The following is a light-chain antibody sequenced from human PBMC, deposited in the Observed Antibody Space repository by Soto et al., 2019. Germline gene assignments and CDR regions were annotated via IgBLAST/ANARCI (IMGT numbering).Light chain of an antibody. J-gene: IGKJ1*01. V-gene: IGKV3-20*01. Sequence: EIVLTQSPATLSLSPGEGATLSCRASQSVGSYLAWYQQKLGQAPRLLIFGASSRATGIPDRFSGGGSGTDFTLTISRLEPEDSAVYYCQQYGSSPTWTFGQGTKVDIK. CDR1: QSVGSY. CDR3: QQYGSSPTWT. CDR2: GAS.